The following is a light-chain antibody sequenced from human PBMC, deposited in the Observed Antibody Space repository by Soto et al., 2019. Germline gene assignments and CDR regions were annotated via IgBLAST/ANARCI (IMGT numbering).Light chain of an antibody. CDR2: DAS. Sequence: DIPMTQSPSSLSASVGDRVTITCQASQDINNYLNWYQQKAGKAPKLLIYDASNLQTGVPSRFSGSGFGTDFTFTISSLQPEDIATYYCQQYYRLPLTFAGGTKVEI. CDR3: QQYYRLPLT. CDR1: QDINNY. J-gene: IGKJ4*01. V-gene: IGKV1-33*01.